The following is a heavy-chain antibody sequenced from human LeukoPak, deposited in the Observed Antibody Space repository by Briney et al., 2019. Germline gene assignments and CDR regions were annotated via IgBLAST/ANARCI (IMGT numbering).Heavy chain of an antibody. CDR1: GGSISSYY. V-gene: IGHV4-59*01. CDR2: IYYSGST. J-gene: IGHJ6*02. D-gene: IGHD4-17*01. CDR3: ARLGYGDPADYGMDV. Sequence: SETLSLTCTVSGGSISSYYWSWIRQPPGKGLEWIGYIYYSGSTNYNPSLKSRVTISVDTSKNQFSLKLSSVTAADTAVYYCARLGYGDPADYGMDVWGQGTTVTVSS.